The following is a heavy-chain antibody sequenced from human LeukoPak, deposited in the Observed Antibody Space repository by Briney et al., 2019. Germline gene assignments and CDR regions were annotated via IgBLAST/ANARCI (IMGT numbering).Heavy chain of an antibody. CDR1: GFTFSGYE. CDR3: AREGLDYGSGTYCGY. CDR2: ISTDATTI. V-gene: IGHV3-48*03. Sequence: PGGSLRLSCAASGFTFSGYEMNWVRQAPGKGLQWVSYISTDATTIFYADPVKGRFTISRDNAKKSLYLQMDSLRAEDTAVYYCAREGLDYGSGTYCGYWGPGTLVTVSS. D-gene: IGHD3-10*01. J-gene: IGHJ4*02.